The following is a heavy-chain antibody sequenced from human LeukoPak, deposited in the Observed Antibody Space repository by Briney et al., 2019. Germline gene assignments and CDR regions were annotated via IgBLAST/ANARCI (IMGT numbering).Heavy chain of an antibody. D-gene: IGHD5-12*01. CDR2: ISGDGGST. V-gene: IGHV3-43*02. Sequence: GGSLRLSCAAYGFTFDAYAMHWVRQPPGKGLEWVSLISGDGGSTYYADSVKGRFTISRDNSKNSLYLQMDSLRTEDTALYYCANRLDYWGQGTLVTVSS. CDR1: GFTFDAYA. CDR3: ANRLDY. J-gene: IGHJ4*02.